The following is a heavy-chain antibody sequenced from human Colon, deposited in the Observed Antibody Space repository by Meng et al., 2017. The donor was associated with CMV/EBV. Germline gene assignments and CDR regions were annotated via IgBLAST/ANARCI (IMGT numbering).Heavy chain of an antibody. CDR1: GFNFDTFE. V-gene: IGHV3-48*03. CDR3: ARVGRNCGGDCYDY. Sequence: GSLRLSCSASGFNFDTFEMNWVRQAPGKGLEWVSFISFFGTGGNTISYADSVKGRFTISRDNAKSSLYLQMNGLRAEDTGVYYCARVGRNCGGDCYDYWGQGTLVTVSS. D-gene: IGHD2-21*01. J-gene: IGHJ4*02. CDR2: ISFFGTGGNTI.